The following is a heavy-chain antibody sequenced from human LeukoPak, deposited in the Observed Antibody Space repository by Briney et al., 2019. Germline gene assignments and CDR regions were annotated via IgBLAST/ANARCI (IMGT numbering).Heavy chain of an antibody. CDR2: INPNSGGT. CDR1: GYTFTGYY. Sequence: ASVTVSCKASGYTFTGYYMHWVRQAPGQGVEWMGWINPNSGGTNYAQKFQGRVTMTRDTSISTAYMELSRLRSDDTAVYYCARVATTYYFDYWGQGTLVTVSS. D-gene: IGHD5-12*01. J-gene: IGHJ4*02. CDR3: ARVATTYYFDY. V-gene: IGHV1-2*02.